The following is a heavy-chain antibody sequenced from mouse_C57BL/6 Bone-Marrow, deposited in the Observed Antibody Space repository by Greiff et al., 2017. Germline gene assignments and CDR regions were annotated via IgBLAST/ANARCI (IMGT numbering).Heavy chain of an antibody. D-gene: IGHD1-1*01. CDR3: AFITTVVRNAMDY. CDR1: GYTFTSYD. J-gene: IGHJ4*01. CDR2: IYPRDGST. Sequence: VQLQQSGPELVKPGASVKLSCKASGYTFTSYDINWVKQRPGQGLEWIGWIYPRDGSTKYNEKFKGKATLTVDTSSSTAYMELHSLTSEDSAVYFCAFITTVVRNAMDYWGQGTSVTVSS. V-gene: IGHV1-85*01.